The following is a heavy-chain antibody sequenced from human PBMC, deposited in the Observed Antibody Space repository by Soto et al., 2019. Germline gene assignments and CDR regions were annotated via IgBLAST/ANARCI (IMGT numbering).Heavy chain of an antibody. V-gene: IGHV1-69*12. CDR1: GGTFSSYA. J-gene: IGHJ5*02. CDR3: AREGRVIAQRVRFGGFDP. CDR2: IIPIFGTA. Sequence: QVQLVQSGAEVKKPGSSVKVSCKASGGTFSSYAISWVRQAPGQGLEWMGGIIPIFGTANYAQKFQGRVTITADESTSTAYMELSSLRSEDTAVYYCAREGRVIAQRVRFGGFDPWGQGTLVTVSS. D-gene: IGHD6-13*01.